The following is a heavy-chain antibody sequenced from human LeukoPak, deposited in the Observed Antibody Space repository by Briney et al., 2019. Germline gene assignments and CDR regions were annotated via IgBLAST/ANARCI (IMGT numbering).Heavy chain of an antibody. J-gene: IGHJ3*01. Sequence: PSQTLSLTCAISGDSVSTNSVAWNWLRQSPSRGLEWLGRTYYRSKLNNDYAISVKSRITINPDTSNNQFSLQLNSVTPDDTALYYCTRGRYSGFDLWGQGTMVTVSS. CDR3: TRGRYSGFDL. D-gene: IGHD2-15*01. CDR1: GDSVSTNSVA. CDR2: TYYRSKLNN. V-gene: IGHV6-1*01.